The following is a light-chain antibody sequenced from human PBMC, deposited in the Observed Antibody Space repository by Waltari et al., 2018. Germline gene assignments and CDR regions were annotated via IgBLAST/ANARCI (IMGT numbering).Light chain of an antibody. Sequence: EVVMTQSPATLSVSPGERVTLSCRASQSVSRFVAWYQQKPGQAPRLLISGASTRATGIPARFSGSGSGTEFTLTISSLQSEDFAIYYCQQYNDWPPLTFGGGTKLEFK. J-gene: IGKJ4*01. V-gene: IGKV3-15*01. CDR2: GAS. CDR1: QSVSRF. CDR3: QQYNDWPPLT.